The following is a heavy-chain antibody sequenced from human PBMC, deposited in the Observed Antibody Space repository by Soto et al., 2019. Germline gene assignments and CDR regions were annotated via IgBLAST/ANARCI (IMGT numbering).Heavy chain of an antibody. Sequence: GGSLRLSCAASGFTFSSYAMSWVRQAPAKGLELVSSISGSGGSTYYADSVKGRFTISRDNSKNTLYLQMNSLRAEDTAVYYCAKDRVYGSSWINYYFDYWGQGTLVTVSS. CDR1: GFTFSSYA. J-gene: IGHJ4*02. V-gene: IGHV3-23*01. CDR3: AKDRVYGSSWINYYFDY. D-gene: IGHD6-13*01. CDR2: ISGSGGST.